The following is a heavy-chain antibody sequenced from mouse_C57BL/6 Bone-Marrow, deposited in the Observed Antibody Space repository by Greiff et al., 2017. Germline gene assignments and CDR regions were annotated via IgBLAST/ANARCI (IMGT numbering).Heavy chain of an antibody. Sequence: EVQRVESGGGLVKPGGSLKLSCAASGFTFSSYTMSWVRQTPEQRLQWVGAISGGGGNTYYPDSVKGRFTISRDNDKNILYLQMSSLRSEDTALYYCSRQVTTVLATKYFDVWGTGTTVTVSS. CDR3: SRQVTTVLATKYFDV. CDR2: ISGGGGNT. CDR1: GFTFSSYT. D-gene: IGHD1-1*01. J-gene: IGHJ1*03. V-gene: IGHV5-9*01.